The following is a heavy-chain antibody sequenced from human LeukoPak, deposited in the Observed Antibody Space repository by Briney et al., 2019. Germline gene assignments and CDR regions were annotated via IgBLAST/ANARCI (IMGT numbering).Heavy chain of an antibody. CDR1: GFTFSSFA. J-gene: IGHJ4*02. CDR2: ISGGGGST. V-gene: IGHV3-23*01. D-gene: IGHD4-23*01. Sequence: GGSLRLSCAASGFTFSSFAMTWVRQTPGRGLEWVSAISGGGGSTYYADSVKGRFTISRDNAKNSLYLQMNSLRAEDTAVYYCARDNRAYSGNSDYWGQGTLVTVSS. CDR3: ARDNRAYSGNSDY.